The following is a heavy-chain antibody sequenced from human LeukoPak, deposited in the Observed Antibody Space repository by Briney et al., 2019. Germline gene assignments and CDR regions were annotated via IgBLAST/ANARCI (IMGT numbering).Heavy chain of an antibody. CDR2: IKQDGSWS. Sequence: GGSLRLSCEASGFTFNNYWMSWVRQAPGKGLEWVANIKQDGSWSHYVDSVKGPFTISRDNAKNSVYLQTNSLRAEDTAVYYCARDGSSTSGLDHWGQGILVTVSS. CDR1: GFTFNNYW. D-gene: IGHD6-13*01. V-gene: IGHV3-7*01. J-gene: IGHJ4*02. CDR3: ARDGSSTSGLDH.